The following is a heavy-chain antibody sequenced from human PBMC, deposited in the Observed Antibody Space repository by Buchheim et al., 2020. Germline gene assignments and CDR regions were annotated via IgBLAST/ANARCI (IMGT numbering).Heavy chain of an antibody. CDR2: IYYSGST. J-gene: IGHJ5*02. D-gene: IGHD3-3*01. V-gene: IGHV4-39*01. CDR1: GGSISSSSYY. CDR3: ARLALFGVAGIKSGWFDP. Sequence: QLQLQESGPGLVKPSETLSLTCTVSGGSISSSSYYWGWIRQPPGKGLEWIGSIYYSGSTYYNPSLKSRVTISVDTTKNQFSLKRSSVTAADTAVYYCARLALFGVAGIKSGWFDPWGQGTL.